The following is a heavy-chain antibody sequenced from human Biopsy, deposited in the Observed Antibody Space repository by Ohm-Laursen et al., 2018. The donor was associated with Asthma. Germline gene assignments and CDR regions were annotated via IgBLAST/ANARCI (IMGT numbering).Heavy chain of an antibody. D-gene: IGHD3-3*01. CDR3: ARRITIFGVVAYFDY. J-gene: IGHJ4*02. CDR2: INAGDGNT. Sequence: ASVKVSCKASGYTFIHFAIHWVRQAPGQRLEWMGWINAGDGNTKYSQKFQGRVTITRDTSASTAYMDLRSLRSEDTAMYYCARRITIFGVVAYFDYWGQGTLVTVSS. V-gene: IGHV1-3*01. CDR1: GYTFIHFA.